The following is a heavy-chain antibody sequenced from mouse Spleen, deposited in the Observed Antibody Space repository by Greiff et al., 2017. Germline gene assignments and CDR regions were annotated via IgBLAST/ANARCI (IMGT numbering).Heavy chain of an antibody. D-gene: IGHD4-1*02. CDR1: GYSITSNYY. V-gene: IGHV3-6*01. Sequence: EVQLQESGPGLVKPSQSLSLTCSVTGYSITSNYYWNWIRQFPGNKLEWMGYLSYDGSNNYNPSLKNRISITRDTSKNQFFLKLNSVTTEDTATYYCTSPTGTGTPFAYWGQGTLVTVSA. J-gene: IGHJ3*01. CDR2: LSYDGSN. CDR3: TSPTGTGTPFAY.